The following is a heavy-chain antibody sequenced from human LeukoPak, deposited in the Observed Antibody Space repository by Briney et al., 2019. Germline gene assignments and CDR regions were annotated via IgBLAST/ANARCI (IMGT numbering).Heavy chain of an antibody. CDR2: INHSGST. Sequence: PSETLSLTCAVYGGSFSGYYWSWIRQPPGKWLEWIGEINHSGSTNYNPSLKSRVTISVDTSKNQFSLKLSSVTAADTAVYYCARAGATVVTASNWFDPWGQGTLVTVSS. CDR1: GGSFSGYY. V-gene: IGHV4-34*01. CDR3: ARAGATVVTASNWFDP. D-gene: IGHD2-21*02. J-gene: IGHJ5*02.